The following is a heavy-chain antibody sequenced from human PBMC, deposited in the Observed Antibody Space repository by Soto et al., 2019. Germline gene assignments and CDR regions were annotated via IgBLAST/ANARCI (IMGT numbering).Heavy chain of an antibody. J-gene: IGHJ6*02. Sequence: SETLSLTCGVYRGSFSGFYWSWVRQTPGGGLEWVGEINHSGTTNYNPSFQNRVTISVDKSTNNFSLKMTSVTAADAAVYYCARGRGYVYGSNFYGLDVWGQGTTVTVSS. D-gene: IGHD6-25*01. CDR1: RGSFSGFY. CDR2: INHSGTT. V-gene: IGHV4-34*01. CDR3: ARGRGYVYGSNFYGLDV.